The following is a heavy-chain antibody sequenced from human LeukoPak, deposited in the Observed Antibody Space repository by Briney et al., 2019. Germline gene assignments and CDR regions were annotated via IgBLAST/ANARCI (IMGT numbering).Heavy chain of an antibody. CDR3: AEGGYCTTGSCFAPLFDY. V-gene: IGHV4-59*01. J-gene: IGHJ4*02. CDR1: GGSMSNHYY. D-gene: IGHD2-2*01. CDR2: IYESGST. Sequence: PSETLSLTCTVSGGSMSNHYYWSWIRQPPGKGLEWIGFIYESGSTNYNPSLKSRVTISVDRSKKQFSLMLTSMTEADTAVYYCAEGGYCTTGSCFAPLFDYWGRGTLVTVSS.